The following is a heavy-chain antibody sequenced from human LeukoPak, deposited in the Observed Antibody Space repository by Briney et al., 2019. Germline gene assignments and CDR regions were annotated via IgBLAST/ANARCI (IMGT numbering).Heavy chain of an antibody. CDR2: IWYDGSNK. V-gene: IGHV3-33*08. CDR1: GFTFSSYG. J-gene: IGHJ3*02. Sequence: RSGGSLRLSCAASGFTFSSYGMHWVRQAPGKGLEWVAVIWYDGSNKYYADSVKGRFTISRDNSKNTLYLQMNSLRAEDTAVYYCARDSEGYCSGGSCYSDAFDIWGQGTMVTVSS. D-gene: IGHD2-15*01. CDR3: ARDSEGYCSGGSCYSDAFDI.